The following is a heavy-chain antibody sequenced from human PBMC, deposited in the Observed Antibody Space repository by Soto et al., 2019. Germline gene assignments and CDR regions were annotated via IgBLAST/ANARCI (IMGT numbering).Heavy chain of an antibody. Sequence: ASVKVSCKASGYTFTSYGISWVRQAPGQGLEWMGWISAYNGNTNYAQKLQGRVTMTTDTSTSTAYMELRSLRSDDTAVYYCARGYEVVGAFYGMDVWGQGTTVTVSS. J-gene: IGHJ6*02. CDR3: ARGYEVVGAFYGMDV. D-gene: IGHD1-26*01. CDR1: GYTFTSYG. V-gene: IGHV1-18*01. CDR2: ISAYNGNT.